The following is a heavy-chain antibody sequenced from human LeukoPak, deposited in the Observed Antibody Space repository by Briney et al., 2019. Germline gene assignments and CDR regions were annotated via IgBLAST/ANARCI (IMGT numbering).Heavy chain of an antibody. D-gene: IGHD3-16*02. V-gene: IGHV3-30*18. Sequence: GGSLRLSCAASGFTFSSYGMHWVRQAPGKGLEWVAVISYDGSNKYYADSVKGRFTISRDNSKNTLYLQMNSLRAEDTAVYYCAKSGVWGSYRYPAFDIWGQGTMVTVSS. CDR3: AKSGVWGSYRYPAFDI. J-gene: IGHJ3*02. CDR1: GFTFSSYG. CDR2: ISYDGSNK.